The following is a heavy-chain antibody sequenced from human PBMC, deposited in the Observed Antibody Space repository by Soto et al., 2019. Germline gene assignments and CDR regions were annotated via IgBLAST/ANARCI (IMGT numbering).Heavy chain of an antibody. Sequence: NPSETLSLACTVSGGSISSSNWWSWVRQSPGKGLEWIGEIYHSGSTNYNPSLKSRVTMSVDKSKNQFSLNLNSVTASDTAVYYCAIDQSISGIFITLYYWAQRTPVTGSS. CDR3: AIDQSISGIFITLYY. D-gene: IGHD2-21*01. CDR2: IYHSGST. CDR1: GGSISSSNW. V-gene: IGHV4-4*02. J-gene: IGHJ4*02.